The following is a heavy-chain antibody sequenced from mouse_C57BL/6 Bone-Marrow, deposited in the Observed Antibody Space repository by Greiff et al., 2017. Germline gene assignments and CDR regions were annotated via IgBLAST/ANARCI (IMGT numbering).Heavy chain of an antibody. CDR1: GYIFTEYT. J-gene: IGHJ2*01. CDR3: ARHERYYEYEGYFDK. CDR2: FYPGSGSI. Sequence: VKLMESGAELVKPGASVKLSCKASGYIFTEYTIHWVKQRSGQGLEWIGWFYPGSGSIKYNERFKDKGTLTADKSSNNVYMELSRLTAEDSAVYVCARHERYYEYEGYFDKWGQGTTLTVSS. V-gene: IGHV1-62-2*01. D-gene: IGHD2-4*01.